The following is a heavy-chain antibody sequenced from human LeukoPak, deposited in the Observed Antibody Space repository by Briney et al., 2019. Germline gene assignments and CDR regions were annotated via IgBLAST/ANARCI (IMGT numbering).Heavy chain of an antibody. J-gene: IGHJ4*02. CDR2: ISGSGGST. Sequence: RGSLRLSCAASGFTFSSYAMSWVRQAPGKGPEWVSAISGSGGSTYYADSVKGRFTISRDNSKNTLYLQMNSLRAEDTAVYYCAKCSYGFSDPNFDYWGQGTLVTVSS. CDR3: AKCSYGFSDPNFDY. V-gene: IGHV3-23*01. D-gene: IGHD5-18*01. CDR1: GFTFSSYA.